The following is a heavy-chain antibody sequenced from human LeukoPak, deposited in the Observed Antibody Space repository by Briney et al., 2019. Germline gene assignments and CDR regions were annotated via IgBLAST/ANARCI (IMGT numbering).Heavy chain of an antibody. CDR1: GDTFTTYA. CDR3: ARAGIPGYCTNVTCSNWLDP. V-gene: IGHV1-69*06. CDR2: IIPMFGTP. D-gene: IGHD2-8*01. Sequence: ASVKVSCKTSGDTFTTYAIIWVRQAPGQRLEWMGGIIPMFGTPNYAQRLQGRVTITADKSTKTAYMELSSLRSEDTAVYYCARAGIPGYCTNVTCSNWLDPWGQRTLVTVSS. J-gene: IGHJ5*02.